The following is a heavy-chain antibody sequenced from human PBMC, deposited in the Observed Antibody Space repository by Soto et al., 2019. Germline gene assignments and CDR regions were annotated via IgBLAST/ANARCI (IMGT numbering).Heavy chain of an antibody. CDR3: ARDTYSSGWYDS. V-gene: IGHV3-53*05. D-gene: IGHD6-19*01. Sequence: GGSLSLSCAASGFTVSSGYMAWVRQAPGKGLEWISVLFSGASSYYADSVKGRFTISRDNSKSTLSLEMSSLRVEDTAVYFCARDTYSSGWYDSCGEGTMVTV. J-gene: IGHJ5*01. CDR2: LFSGASS. CDR1: GFTVSSGY.